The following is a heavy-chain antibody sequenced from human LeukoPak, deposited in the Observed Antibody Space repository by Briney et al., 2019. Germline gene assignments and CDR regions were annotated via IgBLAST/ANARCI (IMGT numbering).Heavy chain of an antibody. D-gene: IGHD6-13*01. CDR2: ISSSSSYI. CDR3: AKNMLGAAGTGWDWFDP. V-gene: IGHV3-21*04. J-gene: IGHJ5*02. CDR1: GFTFSSYS. Sequence: GGSLRLSCAASGFTFSSYSMNWVRQAPGKGLEWVSSISSSSSYIYYADSVKGRFTIYRDNATNSLYLQMNSLRAEDTAFYYCAKNMLGAAGTGWDWFDPWGQGTLVTVSS.